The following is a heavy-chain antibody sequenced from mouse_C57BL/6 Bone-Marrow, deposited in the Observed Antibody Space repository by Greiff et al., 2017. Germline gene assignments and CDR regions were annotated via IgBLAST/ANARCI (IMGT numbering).Heavy chain of an antibody. CDR2: IYPRSGNT. V-gene: IGHV1-81*01. CDR1: GYTFTSYC. CDR3: ARDYDYDVSFAY. Sequence: VKLQESGAELARPGASVKLSCKASGYTFTSYCISWVKQRTGQGLEWIGEIYPRSGNTYYNEKFKGQATLTADKSSSTAYMELRSLPSEDSAVYFCARDYDYDVSFAYWGQGTLVTVSA. D-gene: IGHD2-4*01. J-gene: IGHJ3*01.